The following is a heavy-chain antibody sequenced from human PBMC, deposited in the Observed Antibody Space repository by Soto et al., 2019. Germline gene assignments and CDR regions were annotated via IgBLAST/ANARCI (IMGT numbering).Heavy chain of an antibody. Sequence: TSETLSLTCPFSGDSVSNQYWIWIRRPPGRGLEWIGYIYRSGSTNYNPSLKSRVTISLDTSMNQFSLKLSSVTPADTAVYYCTRAPVSGSYCFDFWGQGTPVTVSS. CDR2: IYRSGST. J-gene: IGHJ4*02. V-gene: IGHV4-59*02. CDR3: TRAPVSGSYCFDF. CDR1: GDSVSNQY. D-gene: IGHD1-26*01.